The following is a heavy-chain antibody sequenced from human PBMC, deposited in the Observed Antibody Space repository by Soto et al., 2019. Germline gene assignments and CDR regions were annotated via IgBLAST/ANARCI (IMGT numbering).Heavy chain of an antibody. V-gene: IGHV3-23*01. J-gene: IGHJ3*02. CDR1: GFICSNYA. D-gene: IGHD4-17*01. CDR2: IGSSGDTT. CDR3: GKDPNGDYIGAFDI. Sequence: GGSLRLSCAAAGFICSNYAMSWVRQAPGKGLEWVSGIGSSGDTTKLADSVKGRFTISRDNSKNTLYLQMNSLRAEDTALYYCGKDPNGDYIGAFDIWGQGTMVIVSS.